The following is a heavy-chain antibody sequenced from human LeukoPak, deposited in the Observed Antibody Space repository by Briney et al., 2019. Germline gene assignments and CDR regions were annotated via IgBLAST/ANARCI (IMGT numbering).Heavy chain of an antibody. CDR3: AKVGATYFSGGSCYPYYFDY. CDR1: GFTFSSYA. Sequence: PGGSLRLSCAASGFTFSSYAMSWVRQAPGKGLEWVSAISGSGGSTYYADSVKGRFTISRDNSKNTLYLQMNSLRAEDTAVYYCAKVGATYFSGGSCYPYYFDYWGQGTLVTVSS. J-gene: IGHJ4*02. CDR2: ISGSGGST. V-gene: IGHV3-23*01. D-gene: IGHD2-15*01.